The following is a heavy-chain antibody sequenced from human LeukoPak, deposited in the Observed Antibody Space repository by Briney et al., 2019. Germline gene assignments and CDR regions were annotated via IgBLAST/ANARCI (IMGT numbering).Heavy chain of an antibody. J-gene: IGHJ4*02. D-gene: IGHD4-23*01. Sequence: SVKVSCKASGGTFSSYAISWVRQAPGQGLEWMGGIIPIFGTANYAQKFQGRVTITADESTSTAYMELSSLRSEDTAVYYCARAEGGNSGEFDYWGQGSLVTVSS. CDR3: ARAEGGNSGEFDY. CDR2: IIPIFGTA. CDR1: GGTFSSYA. V-gene: IGHV1-69*13.